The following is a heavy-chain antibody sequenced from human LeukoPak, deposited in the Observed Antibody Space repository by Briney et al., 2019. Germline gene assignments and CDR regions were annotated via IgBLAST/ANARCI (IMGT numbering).Heavy chain of an antibody. V-gene: IGHV3-23*01. Sequence: GGSLRLSCAASGFTFNDYNMNWVRQAPGKGLEWVSAIRGSGGNTHYADSVKGRFTISRDNSKNALYLQMNSVRAEDTAVYYCAKDEGRWYYYYYMDVWGKGTTVTVSS. CDR3: AKDEGRWYYYYYMDV. CDR1: GFTFNDYN. J-gene: IGHJ6*03. CDR2: IRGSGGNT. D-gene: IGHD4-23*01.